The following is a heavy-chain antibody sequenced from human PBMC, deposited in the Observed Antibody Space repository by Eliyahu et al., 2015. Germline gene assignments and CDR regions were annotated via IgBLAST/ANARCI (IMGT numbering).Heavy chain of an antibody. J-gene: IGHJ3*02. CDR1: XFXFSSXA. CDR3: AKGSVVPDAFDI. D-gene: IGHD4-23*01. CDR2: ISGSGGST. Sequence: EVQLLESGGGLVQPGGSLXLSCAASXFXFSSXAXXXVRQAPGKGLEGVSAISGSGGSTYYADSVKGRFTISRDNSKNTLYLQMNSLRAEDTAVYYCAKGSVVPDAFDIWGQGTMVTVSS. V-gene: IGHV3-23*01.